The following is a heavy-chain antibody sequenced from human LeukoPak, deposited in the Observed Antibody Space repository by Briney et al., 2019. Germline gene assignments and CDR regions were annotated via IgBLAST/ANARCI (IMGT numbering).Heavy chain of an antibody. CDR2: IYSGGST. CDR3: ARDPYDSSGPMGG. CDR1: GFTVSSNY. V-gene: IGHV3-53*01. D-gene: IGHD3-22*01. J-gene: IGHJ4*02. Sequence: QSGGSLRLSCAASGFTVSSNYMSWVRQAPGKGLEWVSVIYSGGSTYYADSVKGRFTISRDNSKNTLYLQMNSLRAEDTAVYYCARDPYDSSGPMGGWGQGTLVTVSS.